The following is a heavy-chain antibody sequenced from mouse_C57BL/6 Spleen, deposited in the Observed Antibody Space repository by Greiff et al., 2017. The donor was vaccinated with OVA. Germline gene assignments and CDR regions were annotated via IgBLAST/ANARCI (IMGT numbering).Heavy chain of an antibody. V-gene: IGHV1-59*01. CDR1: GYTFTSYW. CDR2: LDPSASYT. CDR3: ARGATTGGGYVDG. Sequence: QVQLKQPGAELVRPGTSVKLSCKASGYTFTSYWMHWVKQRPGQGLEWIGVLDPSASYTNYNQKFKGKATLTVDTSSSTAYMQLSSLTSEDSAVYYCARGATTGGGYVDGWGTGTTGTVSS. D-gene: IGHD1-1*01. J-gene: IGHJ1*03.